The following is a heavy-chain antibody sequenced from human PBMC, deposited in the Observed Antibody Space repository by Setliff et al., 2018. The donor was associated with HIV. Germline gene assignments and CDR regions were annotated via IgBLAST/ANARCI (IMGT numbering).Heavy chain of an antibody. CDR1: GGSISSSSYY. Sequence: SETLSLTCTVSGGSISSSSYYWGWIRQPPGKGLEWIGSIYYSGSTYYNPSLKSRVTISVDTSKNQFSLKLSSVTAADTAVYYCARASSRLNCSGGSCYRAPYAFDIWGQGTMVTVSS. V-gene: IGHV4-39*07. CDR3: ARASSRLNCSGGSCYRAPYAFDI. CDR2: IYYSGST. J-gene: IGHJ3*02. D-gene: IGHD2-15*01.